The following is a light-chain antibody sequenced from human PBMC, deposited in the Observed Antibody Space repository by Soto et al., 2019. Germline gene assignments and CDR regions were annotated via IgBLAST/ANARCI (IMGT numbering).Light chain of an antibody. CDR1: QSVFNNY. V-gene: IGKV3-20*01. CDR2: NAS. Sequence: EIVLTQSPGTLSLSPGVRATLSCRASQSVFNNYLAWYQQKPGQSPRLLIYNASIRATGIPDRFSGSGSGTDFSLTISRLEPEDIAVYFCQQYGSSHPTTFGPGTRLEIK. CDR3: QQYGSSHPTT. J-gene: IGKJ5*01.